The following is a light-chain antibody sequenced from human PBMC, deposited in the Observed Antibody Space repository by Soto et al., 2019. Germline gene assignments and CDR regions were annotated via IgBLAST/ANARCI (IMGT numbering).Light chain of an antibody. CDR2: DDN. CDR1: SSNIGGNS. CDR3: GSWDSSLSAYV. Sequence: QSVLTQPPSGSAAPGQKVTISCSGSSSNIGGNSVSWYQQLPGTAPKLLIYDDNKRPSGIPDRFSGSKSGTSATLGITGFQTGDEADYYCGSWDSSLSAYVFGNGTKVNVL. J-gene: IGLJ1*01. V-gene: IGLV1-51*01.